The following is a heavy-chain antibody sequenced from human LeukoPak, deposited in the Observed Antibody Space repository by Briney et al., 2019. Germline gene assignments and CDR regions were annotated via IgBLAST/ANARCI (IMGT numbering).Heavy chain of an antibody. Sequence: ASVKVSCKASGYTFTGYYMHWVRQAPGQGLEWMGWINPNSGGTNYAQKFQGRVTMTRDTSTSTAYMELSSLRSEDTAVYYCARGIGYSYGSFDYWGQGTLVTVSS. CDR2: INPNSGGT. CDR1: GYTFTGYY. V-gene: IGHV1-2*02. J-gene: IGHJ4*02. D-gene: IGHD5-18*01. CDR3: ARGIGYSYGSFDY.